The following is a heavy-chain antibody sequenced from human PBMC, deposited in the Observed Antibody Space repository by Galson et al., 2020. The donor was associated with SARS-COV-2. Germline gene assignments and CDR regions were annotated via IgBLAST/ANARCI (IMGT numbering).Heavy chain of an antibody. V-gene: IGHV4-34*01. J-gene: IGHJ4*02. Sequence: SQASETLSLTCAVYGRSFSDYYWSWIRQPPGRGLEWIGEVNHRGSTSYHPSLESRVRISLDASKKQFSLKLSSVTAADSGVYYCARGTRDITMIVVVMTAVSCHFDLWGQGSLVTVSS. CDR3: ARGTRDITMIVVVMTAVSCHFDL. CDR2: VNHRGST. D-gene: IGHD3-22*01. CDR1: GRSFSDYY.